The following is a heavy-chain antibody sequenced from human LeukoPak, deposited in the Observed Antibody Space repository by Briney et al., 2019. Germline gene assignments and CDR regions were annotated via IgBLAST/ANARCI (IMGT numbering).Heavy chain of an antibody. CDR1: GYSFTDYW. CDR3: ARPDSSGWYRIDY. V-gene: IGHV5-51*01. D-gene: IGHD6-19*01. J-gene: IGHJ4*02. Sequence: GESLKISCKGSGYSFTDYWIAWVRQMPGKGLEWLGIIYPGDSDTRYSPSFQGHVTISADKSISTAYLHWSSLKASDTAMYYCARPDSSGWYRIDYWGQGTLVTVSS. CDR2: IYPGDSDT.